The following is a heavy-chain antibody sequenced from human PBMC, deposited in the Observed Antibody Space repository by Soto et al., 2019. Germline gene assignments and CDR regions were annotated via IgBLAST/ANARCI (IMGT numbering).Heavy chain of an antibody. CDR1: GFTFSSYG. V-gene: IGHV3-33*01. J-gene: IGHJ2*01. D-gene: IGHD2-21*02. Sequence: QVQLVESGGGVVQPGRSLRLSCAGSGFTFSSYGMHWVRQAPGKGLEWVAVIWYDGSNKYYADSVKGRFTISRDNSKNTLYLQMNSLGAEDTAVYYCARKGCAGDCTTGANWYFDLWGRGTLVSVSS. CDR2: IWYDGSNK. CDR3: ARKGCAGDCTTGANWYFDL.